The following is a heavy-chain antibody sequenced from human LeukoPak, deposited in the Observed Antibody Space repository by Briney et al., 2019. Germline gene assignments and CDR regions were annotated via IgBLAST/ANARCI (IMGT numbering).Heavy chain of an antibody. Sequence: QAGGSLRLSCAASGFTFSSYAMSRVRQAPGKGLEWVSAISGSGGSTYYADSVKGRFTISRDNSKNTLYLQMNSLRAEDTAVYYCAKYPPQVWYYYVSWGQGTLVTVSS. J-gene: IGHJ5*02. CDR1: GFTFSSYA. D-gene: IGHD3-10*02. CDR3: AKYPPQVWYYYVS. CDR2: ISGSGGST. V-gene: IGHV3-23*01.